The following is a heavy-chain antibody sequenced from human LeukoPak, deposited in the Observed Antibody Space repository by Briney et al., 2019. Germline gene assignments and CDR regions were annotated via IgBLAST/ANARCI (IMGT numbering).Heavy chain of an antibody. CDR3: ARGEYSGSSTHFDY. CDR2: ISYDGSNE. CDR1: GFTFSSYA. J-gene: IGHJ4*02. D-gene: IGHD6-6*01. Sequence: GGSLRLSCAASGFTFSSYAMHWVRQAPGKGLEWVAVISYDGSNEYYADSVKGRFTISRDNSKNTLYLQMNSLRAEDTAVYYCARGEYSGSSTHFDYWGQGTLVTVSS. V-gene: IGHV3-30-3*01.